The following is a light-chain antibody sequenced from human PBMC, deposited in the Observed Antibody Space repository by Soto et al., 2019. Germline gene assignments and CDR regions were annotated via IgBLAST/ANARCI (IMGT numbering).Light chain of an antibody. CDR1: QTISNW. CDR3: QQYYSFPS. Sequence: DIQISQCPSSLSASVCYRVTITCRASQTISNWLAWYQQKPGKAPKLLISDASFLESGVPSRFSGSRSGTEFALTISSLQPDDFATYFCQQYYSFPSFGQGTRLEIK. V-gene: IGKV1-5*01. J-gene: IGKJ5*01. CDR2: DAS.